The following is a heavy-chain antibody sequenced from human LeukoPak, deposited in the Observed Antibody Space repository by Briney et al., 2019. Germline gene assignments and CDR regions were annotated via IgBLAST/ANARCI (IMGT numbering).Heavy chain of an antibody. CDR3: ARDYEDFWSGYFPSIVGNWFDP. V-gene: IGHV4-39*07. J-gene: IGHJ5*02. Sequence: SETLSLTCTVSGGSISSSSYYWGWIRQPPGKGLEWIGSIYYSGSTYYNPSLKSRVTISVDTSKNQFSLKLSSVTAADTAVYYCARDYEDFWSGYFPSIVGNWFDPWGQGTLVTVSS. CDR2: IYYSGST. D-gene: IGHD3-3*02. CDR1: GGSISSSSYY.